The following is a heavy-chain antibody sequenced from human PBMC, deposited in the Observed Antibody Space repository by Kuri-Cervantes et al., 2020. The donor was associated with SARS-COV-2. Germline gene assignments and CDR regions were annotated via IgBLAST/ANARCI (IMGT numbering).Heavy chain of an antibody. CDR1: SYSIANGYY. Sequence: GSLRLSCAVSSYSIANGYYWGWIRQPPGKGLEWIGNIFHSGSTQYNPSLKSRLTISVDTSKNQFSLNLTSVTAADTALYYCARSGSYPYYYYYMDVWGKGTTVTVSS. V-gene: IGHV4-38-2*01. D-gene: IGHD1-26*01. CDR2: IFHSGST. CDR3: ARSGSYPYYYYYMDV. J-gene: IGHJ6*03.